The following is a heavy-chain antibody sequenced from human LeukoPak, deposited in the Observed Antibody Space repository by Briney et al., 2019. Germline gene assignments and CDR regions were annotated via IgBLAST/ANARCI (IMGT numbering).Heavy chain of an antibody. CDR3: AKDGGGLNGNNY. J-gene: IGHJ4*02. D-gene: IGHD2-8*01. CDR2: ISGSGGST. Sequence: PGGSLRLSCAASGFTFSSYVMSWVRQAPGKGLEWVSAISGSGGSTYYADSVKGRFTISRDNSKNTLYLQMNSLRAEDTAVYYCAKDGGGLNGNNYWGQGTLVTVSS. V-gene: IGHV3-23*01. CDR1: GFTFSSYV.